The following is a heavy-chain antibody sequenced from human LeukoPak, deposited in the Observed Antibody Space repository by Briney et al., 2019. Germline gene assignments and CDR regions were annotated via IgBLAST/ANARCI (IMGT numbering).Heavy chain of an antibody. J-gene: IGHJ4*02. D-gene: IGHD2/OR15-2a*01. Sequence: PSETLSLTCTVSGGSMSPYHWGWIRQPPGKGLEWIGYISYSGSTNYNPSLKSRVTISLDTSKNQFSLKLSSVTAADTAVYYCAGHHPRNTVDFWGQGTLVTVSS. V-gene: IGHV4-59*08. CDR3: AGHHPRNTVDF. CDR1: GGSMSPYH. CDR2: ISYSGST.